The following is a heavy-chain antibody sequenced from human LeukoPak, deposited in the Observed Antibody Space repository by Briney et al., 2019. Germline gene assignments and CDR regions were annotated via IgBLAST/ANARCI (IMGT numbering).Heavy chain of an antibody. V-gene: IGHV4-34*01. CDR1: GGSFSGYY. Sequence: PSETLSLTCAVYGGSFSGYYWSWIRQPPGKGLEWIGYIYHSGSTNYNPSLKSRVTISVDTSKNQFSLKLSSVTAADTAVYYCARGGGYASPIGYWGQGALVTVSS. D-gene: IGHD5-12*01. CDR3: ARGGGYASPIGY. J-gene: IGHJ4*02. CDR2: IYHSGST.